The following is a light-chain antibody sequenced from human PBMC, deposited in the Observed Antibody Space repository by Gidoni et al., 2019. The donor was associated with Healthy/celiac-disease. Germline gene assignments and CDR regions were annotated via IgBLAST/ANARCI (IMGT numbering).Light chain of an antibody. V-gene: IGKV3-20*01. CDR1: QSVSSY. CDR3: QQYLSFWT. Sequence: EIVLTQSPGTLSLSPGERATLSCRASQSVSSYLAWYQQKPGQARRLLIYAASNRATGIPDRFSGSGSGTAFTLTISRLEPEDFAVYYCQQYLSFWTFGQGTKVEIK. J-gene: IGKJ1*01. CDR2: AAS.